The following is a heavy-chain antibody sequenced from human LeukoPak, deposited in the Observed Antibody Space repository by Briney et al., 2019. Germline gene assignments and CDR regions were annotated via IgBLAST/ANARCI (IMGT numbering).Heavy chain of an antibody. CDR2: IYSGGST. V-gene: IGHV3-66*01. D-gene: IGHD3-22*01. CDR3: VRDRGWLSNPGYFDY. Sequence: GGSLRLSCAASGFTVSSNYVSWVRQAPGKGLEWVSVIYSGGSTYYADSVKGRFTISRDNSKNTLYLQMNSLRAEDTAVYYCVRDRGWLSNPGYFDYWGRGTLVTVSS. J-gene: IGHJ4*02. CDR1: GFTVSSNY.